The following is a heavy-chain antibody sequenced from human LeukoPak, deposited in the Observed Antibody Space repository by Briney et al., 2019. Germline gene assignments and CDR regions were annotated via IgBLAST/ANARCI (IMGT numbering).Heavy chain of an antibody. V-gene: IGHV3-11*04. CDR1: GFTFSDYY. J-gene: IGHJ3*02. Sequence: GGSLRLSCAASGFTFSDYYMSWIRQAPGKGLEWVSYISSSGSTIYYADSVKGRFTISRDNSKNTLYLQMNSLRAEDTAVYYCAKDLAPCFSDAFDIWGQGTMVTVSS. D-gene: IGHD3-16*01. CDR2: ISSSGSTI. CDR3: AKDLAPCFSDAFDI.